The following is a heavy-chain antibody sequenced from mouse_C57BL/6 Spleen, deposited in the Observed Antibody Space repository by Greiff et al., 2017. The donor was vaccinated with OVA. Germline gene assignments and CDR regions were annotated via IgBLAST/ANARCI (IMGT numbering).Heavy chain of an antibody. J-gene: IGHJ3*01. CDR1: GYAFSSYW. D-gene: IGHD1-1*01. CDR3: ARHYGSPWFAY. CDR2: IYPGDGDT. Sequence: QVHVKQSGAELVKPGASVKISCKASGYAFSSYWMNWVKQRPGKGLEWIGQIYPGDGDTNYNGKFKGKATLTADKSSSTAYMQLSSLTSEDSAVYFCARHYGSPWFAYWGKGTLVTVSA. V-gene: IGHV1-80*01.